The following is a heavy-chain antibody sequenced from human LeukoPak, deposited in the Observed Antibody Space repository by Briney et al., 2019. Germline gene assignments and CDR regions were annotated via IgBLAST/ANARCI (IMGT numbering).Heavy chain of an antibody. J-gene: IGHJ4*02. D-gene: IGHD6-19*01. CDR3: ARASVSYSSGLYYFDY. CDR1: GFTLSSYS. V-gene: IGHV3-21*01. CDR2: ISSSSSYI. Sequence: PGGSLRLSCAASGFTLSSYSMNWVRQAPGKGLEWVSSISSSSSYIYYADSVKGRFTISRDNAKNSLYLQMNSLRAEDTAVYYCARASVSYSSGLYYFDYWGQGTLVTVSS.